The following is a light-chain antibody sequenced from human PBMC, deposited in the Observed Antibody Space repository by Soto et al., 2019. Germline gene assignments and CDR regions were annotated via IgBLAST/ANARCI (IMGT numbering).Light chain of an antibody. CDR1: QSVSSN. CDR2: GAS. V-gene: IGKV3-15*01. Sequence: EIVMTQSPATRSVYPGERATLSCRDSQSVSSNLAWYQPKPGQAPRLLIYGASTRATGIPARFSGRESGTECPLAIRSLQSEDVAVYYCRQYNNGPPLTFGQGTKVEIK. J-gene: IGKJ1*01. CDR3: RQYNNGPPLT.